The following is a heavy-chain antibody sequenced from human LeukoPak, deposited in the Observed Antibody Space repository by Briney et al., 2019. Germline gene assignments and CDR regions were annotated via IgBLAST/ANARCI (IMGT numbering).Heavy chain of an antibody. J-gene: IGHJ6*03. D-gene: IGHD3-3*01. V-gene: IGHV4-4*07. CDR1: GGSISSYY. CDR3: ARGHYDFWSGYYKNYYYYYMDV. Sequence: SETLSLTCTVSGGSISSYYWSWIRQPAGKGLEWIGRIYTSGSTNYNPSLKSRVTMSVDTSKNQFSLKLSSVTAADTAVYYCARGHYDFWSGYYKNYYYYYMDVWGKGTTVTVSS. CDR2: IYTSGST.